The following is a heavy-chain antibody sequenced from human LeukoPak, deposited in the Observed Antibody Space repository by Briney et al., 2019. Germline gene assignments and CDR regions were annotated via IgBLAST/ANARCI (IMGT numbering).Heavy chain of an antibody. J-gene: IGHJ4*02. D-gene: IGHD3-22*01. V-gene: IGHV3-23*01. CDR1: GFTFSSYA. CDR2: ISGSGTST. CDR3: AKEVYSDSSGYFDY. Sequence: GGSLRLSYAASGFTFSSYAMSWVRQAPGKGLEWVSGISGSGTSTYYADSVKGRFTISRDNSKNALYLQMNSLRADETAVYYCAKEVYSDSSGYFDYWGQGTLVTVSS.